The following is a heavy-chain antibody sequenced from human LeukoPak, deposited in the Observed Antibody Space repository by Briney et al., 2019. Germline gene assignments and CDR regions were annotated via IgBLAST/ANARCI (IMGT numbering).Heavy chain of an antibody. Sequence: SETLSLTYTVSGGSMSNNDWSWVRQPAGRGLEWIGRIQPSGSINYNPSLKSRVTMSIHMSENQFSLKLSSVTAADSAVYYCARASNIGWYQFDYWGQGTLVTVSS. J-gene: IGHJ4*02. CDR3: ARASNIGWYQFDY. V-gene: IGHV4-4*07. CDR1: GGSMSNND. D-gene: IGHD6-19*01. CDR2: IQPSGSI.